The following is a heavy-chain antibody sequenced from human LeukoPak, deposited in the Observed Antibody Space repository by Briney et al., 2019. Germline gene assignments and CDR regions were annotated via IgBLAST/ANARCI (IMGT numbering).Heavy chain of an antibody. CDR3: ARRPVRYFDWLPLSPFDY. V-gene: IGHV4-59*12. D-gene: IGHD3-9*01. CDR2: IYYSGST. J-gene: IGHJ4*02. Sequence: ETLSLTCTVSGGSISSYYWSWIRQPPGKGLEWIGYIYYSGSTNYNPSLKSRVTISVDTSKNQFSLKLSSVTAADTAVYYCARRPVRYFDWLPLSPFDYWGQGTLVTVSS. CDR1: GGSISSYY.